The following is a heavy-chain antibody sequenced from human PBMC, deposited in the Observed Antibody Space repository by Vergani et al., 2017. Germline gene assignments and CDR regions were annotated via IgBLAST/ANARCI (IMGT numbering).Heavy chain of an antibody. V-gene: IGHV3-30*18. CDR1: GFTFSSYG. CDR2: ISYDGSNK. D-gene: IGHD1-7*01. Sequence: QVQLVESGGGVVQPGRSLRLSCAASGFTFSSYGMHWVRQAPGKGLECVAVISYDGSNKYYADSVKGRFTISRDNSKNTLYLQMNSLRAEGTAVYYCAKDWGKTTSEDVWGKGTTVTVSS. CDR3: AKDWGKTTSEDV. J-gene: IGHJ6*04.